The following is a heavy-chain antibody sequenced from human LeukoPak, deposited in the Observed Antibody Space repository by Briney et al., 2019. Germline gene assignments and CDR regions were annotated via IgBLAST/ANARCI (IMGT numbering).Heavy chain of an antibody. V-gene: IGHV3-48*03. CDR2: ISSSGSTI. J-gene: IGHJ4*02. D-gene: IGHD3-3*01. CDR3: ASLYYDFWSGPPLDY. CDR1: GFTFSSYE. Sequence: GGSLRLSCAASGFTFSSYEMNWVRQAPGKGLEWVSYISSSGSTIYYADSVKGRFTISRDNAKNSLYLQMNSLRAEDTAVYYCASLYYDFWSGPPLDYWGQGTLVTVSS.